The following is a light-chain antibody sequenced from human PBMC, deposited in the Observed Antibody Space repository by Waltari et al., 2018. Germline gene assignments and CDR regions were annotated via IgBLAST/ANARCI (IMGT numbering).Light chain of an antibody. Sequence: DIQLTQSPSSMSASVGDRDNISCQASRDINNLICYQQKPGKAPKLLIYDASNLEIGVPSRFSGRGSGTHFTFTISSLQPEDVATYYCQQYDDFPPYTFGQGTKVEIK. V-gene: IGKV1-33*01. CDR2: DAS. CDR3: QQYDDFPPYT. CDR1: RDINN. J-gene: IGKJ2*01.